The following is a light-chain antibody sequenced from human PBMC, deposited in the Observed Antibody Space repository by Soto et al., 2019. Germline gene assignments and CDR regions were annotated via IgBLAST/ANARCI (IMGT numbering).Light chain of an antibody. CDR1: QDISNF. J-gene: IGKJ4*01. CDR2: DAS. CDR3: QQYDNLPLT. V-gene: IGKV1-33*01. Sequence: DIQMTQSPSSLSASVGDRVTLTCQASQDISNFLNWYQQKPGKAPKLLIYDASNLETGVPSRFSGSGSGTDFTFTISSLQAEDIATYYCQQYDNLPLTFGGGTKVEI.